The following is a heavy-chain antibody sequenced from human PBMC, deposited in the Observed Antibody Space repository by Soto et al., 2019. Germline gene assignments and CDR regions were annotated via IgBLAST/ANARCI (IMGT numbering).Heavy chain of an antibody. J-gene: IGHJ5*02. CDR1: GFTFSSYW. Sequence: SCAASGFTFSSYWMHWVRQAPGKGLVWVSRINSDGSSTSYADSVKGRFTISRDNAKNTLYLQMNSLRAEDTAVYYCARGPRVVPAAPLYNWFDPWGQGTLVTVSS. CDR3: ARGPRVVPAAPLYNWFDP. V-gene: IGHV3-74*01. D-gene: IGHD2-2*01. CDR2: INSDGSST.